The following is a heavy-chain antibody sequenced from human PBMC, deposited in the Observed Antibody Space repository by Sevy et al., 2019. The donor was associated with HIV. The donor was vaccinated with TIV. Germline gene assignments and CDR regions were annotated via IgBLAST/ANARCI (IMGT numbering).Heavy chain of an antibody. D-gene: IGHD5-18*01. CDR1: SGSVSSGNNY. J-gene: IGHJ5*01. Sequence: SETLSLTCIVSSGSVSSGNNYWSWIRQPPGKGLDWIGYIYYSGNTKYNPSLKSRVTISIDTSKNQFSLNLTSVTAADTAVYYCARDPSEEGFSYGPFDSWGQGILVTVSS. V-gene: IGHV4-61*01. CDR3: ARDPSEEGFSYGPFDS. CDR2: IYYSGNT.